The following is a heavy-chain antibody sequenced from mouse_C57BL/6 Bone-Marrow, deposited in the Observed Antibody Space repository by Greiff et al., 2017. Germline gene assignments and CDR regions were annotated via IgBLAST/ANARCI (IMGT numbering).Heavy chain of an antibody. CDR3: ARRGDPYYVDY. J-gene: IGHJ2*01. V-gene: IGHV5-12*01. CDR2: ISNGGGST. CDR1: GFTFSDYY. Sequence: EVQLVESGGGLVQPGGSLKLSCAASGFTFSDYYMYWVRQTPEKRLEWVAYISNGGGSTYYPDSVKGRFPISRDNAKNTLYLQMSRLKSEDTALYYCARRGDPYYVDYWGQGTTLTVSS. D-gene: IGHD2-13*01.